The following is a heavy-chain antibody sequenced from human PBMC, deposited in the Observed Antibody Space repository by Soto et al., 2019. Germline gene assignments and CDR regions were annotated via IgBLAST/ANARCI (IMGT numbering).Heavy chain of an antibody. CDR3: AKWGRAAGRNPTFDY. D-gene: IGHD6-13*01. V-gene: IGHV3-23*01. CDR1: GFTFSSYA. J-gene: IGHJ4*02. Sequence: EVQLLESGGGLVQPGGSLRLSCAASGFTFSSYAMSWVRQAPGKGLEWVSATSGSGGSTYYADSVKGRFTMSRANSKDTLYLRRNSLRAEDTAVYYCAKWGRAAGRNPTFDYWGQGTLVTVSS. CDR2: TSGSGGST.